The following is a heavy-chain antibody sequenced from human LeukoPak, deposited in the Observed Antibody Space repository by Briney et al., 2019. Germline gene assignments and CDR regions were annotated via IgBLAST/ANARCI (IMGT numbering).Heavy chain of an antibody. CDR1: GFSIRSSW. Sequence: PGGSLRLSCAVSGFSIRSSWMSWVRQTPGKGLEWVADMNEDGSGTYYVDSVKGRFTISRDNAKNSLYLQMDSLRVEDTAVYYCARDFAFSYPWGQGTLVTVSS. CDR2: MNEDGSGT. V-gene: IGHV3-7*01. CDR3: ARDFAFSYP. J-gene: IGHJ5*02.